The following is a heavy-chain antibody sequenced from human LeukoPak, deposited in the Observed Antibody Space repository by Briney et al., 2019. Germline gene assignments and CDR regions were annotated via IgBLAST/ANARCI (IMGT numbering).Heavy chain of an antibody. CDR1: GGSISSNY. Sequence: SETLSLTCTVAGGSISSNYRSCIRQPAGKGLEWIGRIYTSGSTNYNPSLKSRVTMSVDMSKNQFSLKLSSVTDADTAVYYCPRVVRLYGDYYFDYWGQGTLVTVSS. CDR3: PRVVRLYGDYYFDY. CDR2: IYTSGST. V-gene: IGHV4-4*07. J-gene: IGHJ4*02. D-gene: IGHD4-17*01.